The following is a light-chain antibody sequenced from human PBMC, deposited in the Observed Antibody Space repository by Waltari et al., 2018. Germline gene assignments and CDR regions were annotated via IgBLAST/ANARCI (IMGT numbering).Light chain of an antibody. V-gene: IGLV10-54*01. J-gene: IGLJ3*02. CDR3: SAWDSSLSAWV. CDR2: RNN. CDR1: SNNVGYQG. Sequence: QAGLTQPPSMSKDLRQTATLTCTGNSNNVGYQGAAWLQQHQGHPPKLLSYRNNDRPSGISEGFSASRSGNTASLTITGLRPEDEADYYCSAWDSSLSAWVFGGGTKLTVL.